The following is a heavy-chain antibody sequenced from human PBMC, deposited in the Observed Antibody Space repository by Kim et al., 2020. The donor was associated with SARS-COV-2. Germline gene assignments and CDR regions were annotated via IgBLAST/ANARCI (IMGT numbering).Heavy chain of an antibody. Sequence: GGSLRLSCAASGFTFSSYDIHWVRQATGKGLEWVSAIGTAGDTYYPGSVKGRFTISRENAKNSLYLQMNSLRAGDTAVYYCARGNYYASSGYRNYYYGMDVWGQGTTVTDSS. D-gene: IGHD3-22*01. CDR2: IGTAGDT. CDR3: ARGNYYASSGYRNYYYGMDV. V-gene: IGHV3-13*04. CDR1: GFTFSSYD. J-gene: IGHJ6*02.